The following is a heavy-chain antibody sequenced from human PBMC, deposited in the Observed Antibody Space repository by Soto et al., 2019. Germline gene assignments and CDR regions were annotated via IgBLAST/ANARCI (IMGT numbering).Heavy chain of an antibody. CDR1: GYSFTSYW. CDR2: IYPGDSDT. CDR3: ARGGSLAASESRYYYGMDV. Sequence: PGESLKISCKGSGYSFTSYWIGWVRQMPGKGLEWMGIIYPGDSDTRYSPSFQGQATISADKSISTAYLQWSSLKASDTAMYYCARGGSLAASESRYYYGMDVWGQGTTVTVSS. J-gene: IGHJ6*02. V-gene: IGHV5-51*01. D-gene: IGHD6-6*01.